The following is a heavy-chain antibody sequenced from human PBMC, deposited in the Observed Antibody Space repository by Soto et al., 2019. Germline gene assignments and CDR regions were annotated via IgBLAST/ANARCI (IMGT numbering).Heavy chain of an antibody. D-gene: IGHD2-21*02. CDR2: ISSSSENI. CDR1: GFSFLDHS. CDR3: ARLPKGSVVTG. Sequence: WGSLRLSCVGSGFSFLDHSISFFRQPPGKGLQWISYISSSSENIYYADSVKGRFTVSRDNAKNTLFLQMNSLRDDDSAIYYCARLPKGSVVTGWGQGTLVTVSS. J-gene: IGHJ4*01. V-gene: IGHV3-48*02.